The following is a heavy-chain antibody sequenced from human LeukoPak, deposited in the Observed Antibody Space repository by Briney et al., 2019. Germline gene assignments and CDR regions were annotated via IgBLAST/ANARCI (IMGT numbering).Heavy chain of an antibody. CDR2: IWYDGSHQ. Sequence: GGSLRLSCAASGFPFSGSGMHWVRQAPGKGLEWVAVIWYDGSHQYYADSVKGRFTISRGNSKNTLDLQMNSLRVEDTAVYFCAKDKDTPATAQPQRGYFESWGQGTLVTVSS. V-gene: IGHV3-33*06. CDR1: GFPFSGSG. D-gene: IGHD2-15*01. J-gene: IGHJ4*02. CDR3: AKDKDTPATAQPQRGYFES.